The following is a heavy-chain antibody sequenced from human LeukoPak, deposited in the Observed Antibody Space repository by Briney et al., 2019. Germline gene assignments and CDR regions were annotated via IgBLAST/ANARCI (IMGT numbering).Heavy chain of an antibody. Sequence: GWSLRLSCAAAGFTFRSYWMHWVRQAPGKGLVWLSSINSDGSSTSYADSVKGRFTMSRDNAKNTLYLQMNSLRAEDTAVYYCARDTSYYDFWSGPGDYWGQGTLVTVSS. J-gene: IGHJ4*02. CDR1: GFTFRSYW. CDR3: ARDTSYYDFWSGPGDY. V-gene: IGHV3-74*01. D-gene: IGHD3-3*01. CDR2: INSDGSST.